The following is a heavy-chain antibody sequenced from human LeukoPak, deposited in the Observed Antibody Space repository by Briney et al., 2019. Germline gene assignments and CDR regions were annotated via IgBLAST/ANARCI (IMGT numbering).Heavy chain of an antibody. J-gene: IGHJ4*02. V-gene: IGHV3-53*01. CDR1: GFTVNINY. CDR2: IYSGGGT. Sequence: GGSLRLSCAASGFTVNINYMSWVPQAPGKGLECVSVIYSGGGTYYADSVKGRFTISRDNSKNALYLQMNNLRAEDTAVYYCARGIWFGELSTFDYWGQGTLVTVS. CDR3: ARGIWFGELSTFDY. D-gene: IGHD3-10*01.